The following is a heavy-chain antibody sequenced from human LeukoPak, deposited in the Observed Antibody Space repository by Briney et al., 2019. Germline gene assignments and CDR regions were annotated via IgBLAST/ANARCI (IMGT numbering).Heavy chain of an antibody. CDR1: GFTFSSYS. D-gene: IGHD3-9*01. J-gene: IGHJ4*02. Sequence: GGSLRLSCAASGFTFSSYSMNWVRQAPGKGLEWVSSISSSSSYIYYADSVKGRFTISRDNDKNSLYLQMNSLRAEDTAVYYCARDILTGYYPEINIDYWGQGTLVTVSS. CDR3: ARDILTGYYPEINIDY. V-gene: IGHV3-21*01. CDR2: ISSSSSYI.